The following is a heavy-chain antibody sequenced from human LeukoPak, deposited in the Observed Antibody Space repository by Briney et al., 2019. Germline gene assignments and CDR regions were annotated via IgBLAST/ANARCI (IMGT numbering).Heavy chain of an antibody. CDR3: ARAMNRSGDYLGFDP. J-gene: IGHJ5*02. Sequence: PSETLSLTCTVSGYSISSGCYWGWIRQPPGKGLECIGTMYHSGSTFYNPSLKSRVTISVDTSKNQFSLKLTSMTAADTAVYYCARAMNRSGDYLGFDPWGLGIVVTVSS. CDR1: GYSISSGCY. CDR2: MYHSGST. D-gene: IGHD3-3*01. V-gene: IGHV4-38-2*02.